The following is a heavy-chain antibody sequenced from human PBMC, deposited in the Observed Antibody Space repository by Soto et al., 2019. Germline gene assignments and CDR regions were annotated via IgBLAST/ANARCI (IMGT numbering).Heavy chain of an antibody. CDR1: GYTFTSYG. D-gene: IGHD2-2*01. CDR2: ISAYNGNT. J-gene: IGHJ6*02. Sequence: ASVKVSCKASGYTFTSYGISWVRQAPGQGLEWMGWISAYNGNTNYAQKLQGRVTITTDTSTSTAYMELRSLRSDDTAVYYCAREVVVPAEHYYGMDVWGQGTTVTVSS. V-gene: IGHV1-18*04. CDR3: AREVVVPAEHYYGMDV.